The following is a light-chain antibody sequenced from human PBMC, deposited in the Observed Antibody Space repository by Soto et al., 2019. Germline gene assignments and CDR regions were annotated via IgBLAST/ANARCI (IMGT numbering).Light chain of an antibody. CDR2: MVS. CDR1: SSDVGGYNY. CDR3: SSYVGSSTLVV. V-gene: IGLV2-14*01. Sequence: QSALTQPASVSGSPGQSITISCTGTSSDVGGYNYVSWYQHHPGKAPKLMIYMVSNRPSGVSNRFSGSKSGNTAYLTISGLQTEDEAYYYCSSYVGSSTLVVFGGGTKLTVL. J-gene: IGLJ3*02.